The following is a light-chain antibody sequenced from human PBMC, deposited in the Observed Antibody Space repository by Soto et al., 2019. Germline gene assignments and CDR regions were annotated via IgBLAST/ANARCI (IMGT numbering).Light chain of an antibody. CDR3: QQSYGTSLT. Sequence: DMEMTQSPSSLSASVGDRVTITCRASQSISNYLNWYQHKPGKVPKLLIYAASSLQSGVPTRFSGSGSGTHFTLTINSLQPEDFATYYCQQSYGTSLTFGGGTKIEIE. CDR2: AAS. V-gene: IGKV1-39*01. J-gene: IGKJ4*01. CDR1: QSISNY.